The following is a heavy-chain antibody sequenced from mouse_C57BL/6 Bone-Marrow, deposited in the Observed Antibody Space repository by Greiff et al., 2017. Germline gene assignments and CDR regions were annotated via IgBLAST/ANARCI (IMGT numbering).Heavy chain of an antibody. CDR1: GYSITSGYY. CDR2: ISYDGSN. Sequence: ESGPGLVKPSQSLSLTCSVTGYSITSGYYWNWLRQFPGNHLEWMGYISYDGSNNYNPSLKNPISITRDTSKNQLFRKLNSVTTEDTATSTAVVKSYYAMDYWGQGTSVTVSS. V-gene: IGHV3-6*01. D-gene: IGHD1-1*01. J-gene: IGHJ4*01. CDR3: VVKSYYAMDY.